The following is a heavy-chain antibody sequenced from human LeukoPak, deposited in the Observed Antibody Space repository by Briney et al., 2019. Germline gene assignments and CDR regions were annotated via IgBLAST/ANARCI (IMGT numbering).Heavy chain of an antibody. CDR2: INHSGST. CDR1: GGSFSGYY. CDR3: GRGLPDPGYYYDGSVYIDY. V-gene: IGHV4-34*01. D-gene: IGHD3-22*01. J-gene: IGHJ4*02. Sequence: SETLSLTCAVYGGSFSGYYWSWIRQPPGKGLEWIGEINHSGSTNYNPSLKSRVTISVDTSKNQFSLKLSSVTAADTAVYYCGRGLPDPGYYYDGSVYIDYGGQGTLVTVSS.